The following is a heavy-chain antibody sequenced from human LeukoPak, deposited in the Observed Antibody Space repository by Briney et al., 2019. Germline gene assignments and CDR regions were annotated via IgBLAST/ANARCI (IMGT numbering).Heavy chain of an antibody. Sequence: GGSLRLSCTASGFTFSSYSMNWVRQAPGKGLEWVSAISGSGGSTYYADSVKGRFTISRDNSKNTLYLQMNSLRAEDTAVYYCTKSRYSYGANFDYWGQGTLVTVSS. J-gene: IGHJ4*02. CDR2: ISGSGGST. CDR1: GFTFSSYS. V-gene: IGHV3-23*01. CDR3: TKSRYSYGANFDY. D-gene: IGHD5-18*01.